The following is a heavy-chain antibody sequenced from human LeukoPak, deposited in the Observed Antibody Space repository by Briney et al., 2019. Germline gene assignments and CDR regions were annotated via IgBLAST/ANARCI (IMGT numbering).Heavy chain of an antibody. CDR1: GFTFSNYW. CDR2: IKQDGSEK. V-gene: IGHV3-7*04. J-gene: IGHJ5*02. Sequence: PGGSLRLSCAASGFTFSNYWMSWVRQAPGKGLEWVANIKQDGSEKYYADSVKGRFTISRDNAKNSLCLQMNSLRAEDKAVYYCARDRSWGQGTLVTVSS. CDR3: ARDRS.